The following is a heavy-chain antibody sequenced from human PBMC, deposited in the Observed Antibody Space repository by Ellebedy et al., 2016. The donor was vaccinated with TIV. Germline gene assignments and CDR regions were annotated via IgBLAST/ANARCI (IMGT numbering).Heavy chain of an antibody. CDR3: ARVFKERFSSGLYYYMDV. Sequence: GGSLRLXXAASGFTFSDFSMNWVRQAPGKGLEWVSSISGRSTNKEYADSLKGRFAISRDNAKNSLFLQMNSLRAEDTAVYYCARVFKERFSSGLYYYMDVWGKGTTVTVSS. CDR2: ISGRSTNK. D-gene: IGHD1-1*01. V-gene: IGHV3-21*06. CDR1: GFTFSDFS. J-gene: IGHJ6*03.